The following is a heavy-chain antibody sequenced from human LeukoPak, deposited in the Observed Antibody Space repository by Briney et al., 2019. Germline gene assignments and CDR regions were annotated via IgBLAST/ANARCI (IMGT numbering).Heavy chain of an antibody. D-gene: IGHD3-10*01. CDR2: IWYDGSNK. J-gene: IGHJ4*02. CDR3: AKDYYGSGSYAGYFDY. Sequence: GGSLRLSCAASGFTFSSYGMHWVRQAPGKGLEWVAVIWYDGSNKYYADSVKGRFTISRDNSKNTLYLQMNSLRAEDTAVYYCAKDYYGSGSYAGYFDYWGQGTWSPSPQ. CDR1: GFTFSSYG. V-gene: IGHV3-33*06.